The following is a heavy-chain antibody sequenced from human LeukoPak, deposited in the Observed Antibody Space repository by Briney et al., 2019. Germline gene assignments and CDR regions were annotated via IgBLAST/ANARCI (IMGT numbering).Heavy chain of an antibody. D-gene: IGHD5-24*01. J-gene: IGHJ4*02. CDR3: GRGGEMATINY. CDR1: GYTFTSYA. CDR2: MNPDSANT. V-gene: IGHV1-8*01. Sequence: ASVKVSCKTSGYTFTSYAINWVRQATGQGLEWMGWMNPDSANTGFAQKFQGGLTLTRNTSTRAAYMELSSLTSEDTAVYYCGRGGEMATINYWGQGTLVTVSS.